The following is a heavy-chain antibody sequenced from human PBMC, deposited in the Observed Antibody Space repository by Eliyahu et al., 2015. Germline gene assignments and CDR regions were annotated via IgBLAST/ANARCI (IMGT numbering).Heavy chain of an antibody. CDR1: GASISSGGYY. CDR2: IYXSASTSYSGGX. Sequence: QVQLQESGPGLVHPSQTLSLTCTVSGASISSGGYYWNWIRQSPGKGLEWIGSIYXSASTSYSGGXYYNPSLKGRITISVDTSKNQFSLKXNSXTAADTAVYFCAREQLTLEYCSGGTCYRANWFAPWGQGTPVTVSS. V-gene: IGHV4-31*03. J-gene: IGHJ5*02. CDR3: AREQLTLEYCSGGTCYRANWFAP. D-gene: IGHD2-15*01.